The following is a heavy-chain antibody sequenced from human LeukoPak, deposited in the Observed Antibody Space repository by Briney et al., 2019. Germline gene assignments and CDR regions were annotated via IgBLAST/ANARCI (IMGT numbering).Heavy chain of an antibody. D-gene: IGHD4-17*01. CDR2: INHAGST. V-gene: IGHV4-34*01. Sequence: TPSETLSLTCAVYGGSFSGYYWTWIRQPPGKGLEWIGEINHAGSTNYNPSLKSRVTISVDTSKNQFSLKLSSVTAADTAVYYCASLTVTYKDYWGQGTLVTVSS. CDR3: ASLTVTYKDY. CDR1: GGSFSGYY. J-gene: IGHJ4*02.